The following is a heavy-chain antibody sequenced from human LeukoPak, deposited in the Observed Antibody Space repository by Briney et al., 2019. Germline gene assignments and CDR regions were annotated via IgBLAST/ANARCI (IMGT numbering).Heavy chain of an antibody. CDR2: IYSGGST. V-gene: IGHV3-53*01. CDR3: ASLDRVGYGSGSPRDYEYYYYYMDV. D-gene: IGHD3-10*01. J-gene: IGHJ6*03. CDR1: GFTVSSNY. Sequence: GGSLRLSCPASGFTVSSNYMSWVRQAPGKGLEWVSVIYSGGSTYYADSVKGRFTISRDNSKNTLYLQMNSLRAEDTAVYYCASLDRVGYGSGSPRDYEYYYYYMDVWGKGTTVTVSS.